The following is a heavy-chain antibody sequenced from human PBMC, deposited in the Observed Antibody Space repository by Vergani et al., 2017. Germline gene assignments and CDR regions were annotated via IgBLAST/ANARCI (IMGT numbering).Heavy chain of an antibody. CDR3: ARDPRYGSGSSYYYYMDV. CDR1: GYTFTGYF. D-gene: IGHD2-15*01. J-gene: IGHJ6*03. V-gene: IGHV1-2*02. Sequence: QVQLVQSGAEVKKPGASVKVSCKASGYTFTGYFIHWVRQAPGQGLEWVGWINPNSGRTNYAQKFQGRVIMTRDTSISTAYMELSRLRSDDTAVYYCARDPRYGSGSSYYYYMDVLGKGNTVSVSS. CDR2: INPNSGRT.